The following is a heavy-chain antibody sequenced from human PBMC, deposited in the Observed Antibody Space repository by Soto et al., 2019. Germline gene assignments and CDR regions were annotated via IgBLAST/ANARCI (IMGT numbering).Heavy chain of an antibody. V-gene: IGHV4-59*08. Sequence: QVQLQESGPGLVKPSETLSLTCTVSGGSIDGYNCAWIRQPPGKALEWVGYVYYNGGSSYNPSLKSRFTLSTDTSKSQFSLQLRSVTAAAASVYYCARQGIGNLPGLVEVCGRETTVTVSS. D-gene: IGHD3-10*01. J-gene: IGHJ6*02. CDR2: VYYNGGS. CDR3: ARQGIGNLPGLVEV. CDR1: GGSIDGYN.